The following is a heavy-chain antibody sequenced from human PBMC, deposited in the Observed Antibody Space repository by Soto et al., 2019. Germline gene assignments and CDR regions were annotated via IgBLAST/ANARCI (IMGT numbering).Heavy chain of an antibody. V-gene: IGHV3-30-3*01. CDR3: GRVSQLWLAY. CDR2: ISYDGSNK. Sequence: QVQLVESGGGVVQPGRSLRLSCAASGFTFSSYAMHWVRQAPGKGLEWVAVISYDGSNKYYADSLKGRFTISRDNSKNTLYLLMISLIAEDAAVYYCGRVSQLWLAYSGQGTIVTVSS. D-gene: IGHD5-18*01. J-gene: IGHJ4*02. CDR1: GFTFSSYA.